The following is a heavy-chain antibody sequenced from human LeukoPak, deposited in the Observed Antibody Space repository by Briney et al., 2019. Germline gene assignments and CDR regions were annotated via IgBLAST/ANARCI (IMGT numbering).Heavy chain of an antibody. CDR3: ARDRVAARPNWFDP. J-gene: IGHJ5*02. D-gene: IGHD6-6*01. CDR1: GFSFDDHG. CDR2: INWNSGST. Sequence: GGSLRLSCAASGFSFDDHGLSWVRQAPGKGLEWVSGINWNSGSTGYADSVKGRFTISRDNAKNSLYLQMNSLRAEDTAVYYCARDRVAARPNWFDPWGQGTLVTVPS. V-gene: IGHV3-20*04.